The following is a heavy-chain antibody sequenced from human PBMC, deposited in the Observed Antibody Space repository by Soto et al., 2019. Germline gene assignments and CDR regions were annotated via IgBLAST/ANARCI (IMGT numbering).Heavy chain of an antibody. CDR2: IIPIFGTA. J-gene: IGHJ4*02. CDR1: GGTFSSYA. CDR3: ARDRMVRGVPLYYFDY. D-gene: IGHD3-10*01. V-gene: IGHV1-69*13. Sequence: SVKVSCTASGGTFSSYAISWVRQAPGQGLEWMGGIIPIFGTANYAQKFQGRVTITADESTSTAYMELSSLRSEDTAVYYCARDRMVRGVPLYYFDYWGQGTLVTVSS.